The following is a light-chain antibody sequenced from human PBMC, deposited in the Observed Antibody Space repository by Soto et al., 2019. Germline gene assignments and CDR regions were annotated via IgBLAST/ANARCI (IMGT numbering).Light chain of an antibody. Sequence: EIKITQSPSTLSASVEDRVTITCRASKSISSWLAWYQQKPGKAPKLLIYKASSLESGVPSRFSGSGSGTEFTLTISSLQPDDFATYYCQQYNSYSEAFGQGTKV. CDR2: KAS. V-gene: IGKV1-5*03. J-gene: IGKJ1*01. CDR3: QQYNSYSEA. CDR1: KSISSW.